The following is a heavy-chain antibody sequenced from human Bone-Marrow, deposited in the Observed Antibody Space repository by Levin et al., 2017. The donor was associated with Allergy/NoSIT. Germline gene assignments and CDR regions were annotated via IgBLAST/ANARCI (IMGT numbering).Heavy chain of an antibody. J-gene: IGHJ3*01. D-gene: IGHD2-2*01. CDR3: ARDGPAKPWA. V-gene: IGHV3-53*01. Sequence: GGSLRLSCAVSGFTVSNNYMNWVRQAPGKGLEWVSLIYSGGNTHYAASVKGRFTISRDSSSNTLYLQMNSLRAEDTAGYYCARDGPAKPWAWGQGTMVTVSS. CDR2: IYSGGNT. CDR1: GFTVSNNY.